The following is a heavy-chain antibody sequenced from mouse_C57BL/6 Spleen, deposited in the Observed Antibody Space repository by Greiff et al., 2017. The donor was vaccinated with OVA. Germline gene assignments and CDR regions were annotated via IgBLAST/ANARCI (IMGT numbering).Heavy chain of an antibody. CDR1: GFTFSSYA. CDR2: ISDGGSYT. Sequence: EVQGVESGGGLVKPGGSLKLSCAASGFTFSSYAMSWVRQTPEKRLEWVATISDGGSYTYYPDNVKGRFTISRDNAKNNLYLQMSHLKSEDTAMYYCARDYYGSSSWYFDVWGTGTTVTVSS. J-gene: IGHJ1*03. D-gene: IGHD1-1*01. V-gene: IGHV5-4*01. CDR3: ARDYYGSSSWYFDV.